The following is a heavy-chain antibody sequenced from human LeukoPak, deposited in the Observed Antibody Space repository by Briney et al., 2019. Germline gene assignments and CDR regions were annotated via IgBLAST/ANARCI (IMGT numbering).Heavy chain of an antibody. D-gene: IGHD1-26*01. CDR1: GGSISSDSFY. J-gene: IGHJ4*02. V-gene: IGHV4-39*01. Sequence: SETLSLTCTVSGGSISSDSFYWGWIRQPPGKGLEWIGSISYSGSTYYNPSLKSRVTISVHTSKNQFSLKLSSVTAADTAVYYCARKSGWELVTFYFDYWGQGTLVTVSS. CDR3: ARKSGWELVTFYFDY. CDR2: ISYSGST.